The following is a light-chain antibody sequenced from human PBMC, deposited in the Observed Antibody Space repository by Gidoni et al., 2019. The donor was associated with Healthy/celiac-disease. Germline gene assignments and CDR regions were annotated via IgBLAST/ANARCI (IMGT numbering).Light chain of an antibody. Sequence: QSVLTQPPSASGTPGHSVTLSCSGSSSNSGSNYVYWYQQIPGTAPKLLIYSNNQRPSGVPDRFSGSKSGTSASLAISGLRSEDEADYYCAAWDDSLSGLWVFGGGTKLTVL. CDR1: SSNSGSNY. CDR2: SNN. CDR3: AAWDDSLSGLWV. J-gene: IGLJ3*02. V-gene: IGLV1-47*02.